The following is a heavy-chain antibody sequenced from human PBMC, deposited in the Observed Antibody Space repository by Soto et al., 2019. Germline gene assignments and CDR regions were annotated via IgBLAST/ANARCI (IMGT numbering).Heavy chain of an antibody. Sequence: SETLSLTCTVSGGSISSGGYYWSWIRQHPGKGLEWIGYIYYSGSTYYNPSLKSRVTISVDTSKNQFSLKLSSVTAADTAVYYCARSRADRPYYYDSSGYSYFDYWGQGTPVTV. CDR3: ARSRADRPYYYDSSGYSYFDY. D-gene: IGHD3-22*01. CDR1: GGSISSGGYY. J-gene: IGHJ4*02. CDR2: IYYSGST. V-gene: IGHV4-31*03.